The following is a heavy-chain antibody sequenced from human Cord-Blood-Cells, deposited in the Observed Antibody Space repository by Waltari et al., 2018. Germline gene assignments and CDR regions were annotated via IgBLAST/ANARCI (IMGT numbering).Heavy chain of an antibody. D-gene: IGHD3-3*01. V-gene: IGHV4-34*01. J-gene: IGHJ4*02. Sequence: QVQLQQWGAGLLKPSETLSLTCPVYGGSSTGYYWSWIRQPPGKGLEWIGEINHSGSTNYNPSLKSRVTISVDTSKNQFSLKLSSVTAADTAVYYCARVGLEWSYGYYFDYWGQGTLVTVSS. CDR1: GGSSTGYY. CDR3: ARVGLEWSYGYYFDY. CDR2: INHSGST.